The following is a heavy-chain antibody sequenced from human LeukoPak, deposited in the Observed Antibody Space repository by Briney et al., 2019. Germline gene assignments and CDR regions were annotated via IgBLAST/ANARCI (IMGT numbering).Heavy chain of an antibody. D-gene: IGHD3-9*01. J-gene: IGHJ5*02. V-gene: IGHV4-4*02. CDR1: GGSISSRNW. Sequence: PSGTLSLTCAVSGGSISSRNWWRWVRPSPGKGLEWIGEIYHSGSTNYNPSLKSRVTISVDKSKNQFSLKLSSVTAADTAVYFCARERGGALTSYYRGSWFDPWGQGTLVTVSS. CDR3: ARERGGALTSYYRGSWFDP. CDR2: IYHSGST.